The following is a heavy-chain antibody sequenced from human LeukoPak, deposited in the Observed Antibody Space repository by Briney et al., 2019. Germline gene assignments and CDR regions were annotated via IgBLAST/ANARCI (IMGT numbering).Heavy chain of an antibody. J-gene: IGHJ4*02. Sequence: SETLSLTCTVSGGSISSSSYYWGWIRQPPGKGLEWIGSIYYSGSTYYNPSLKSRVTISVDTSKNQFSLKLSSVTAADTAVYYCAMPMDTAMVKTKDSWGQGTLVTVSS. CDR2: IYYSGST. D-gene: IGHD5-18*01. CDR3: AMPMDTAMVKTKDS. V-gene: IGHV4-39*07. CDR1: GGSISSSSYY.